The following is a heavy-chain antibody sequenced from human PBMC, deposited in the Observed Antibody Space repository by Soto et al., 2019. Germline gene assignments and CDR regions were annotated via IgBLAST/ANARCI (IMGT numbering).Heavy chain of an antibody. J-gene: IGHJ4*01. CDR1: CGSIIDGQTY. V-gene: IGHV4-31*03. CDR3: ARDATGVAPY. D-gene: IGHD2-15*01. CDR2: INYRGTT. Sequence: QVQLQESGPGLVKPSQTLSLTCTVSCGSIIDGQTYLNWIRQHPERGLELMGYINYRGTTNYSPALKSRILLSIDTSKNPVSLRLSSVTAADTSGDDCARDATGVAPYWGHGTLVTGAS.